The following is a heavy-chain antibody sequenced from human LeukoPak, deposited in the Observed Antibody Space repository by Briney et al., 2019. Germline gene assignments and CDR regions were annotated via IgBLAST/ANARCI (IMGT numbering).Heavy chain of an antibody. CDR1: GFTFSSYG. CDR3: AKSSGAIESLLGY. D-gene: IGHD3-16*01. Sequence: PGGSLRLSCAASGFTFSSYGMHWVHQAPGKGLEWVAFIRYDGSNKYYADSVKGRFTISRDNSKNTLYLQMNSLRAEDTAVYYCAKSSGAIESLLGYWGQGTLVTVSS. CDR2: IRYDGSNK. V-gene: IGHV3-30*02. J-gene: IGHJ4*02.